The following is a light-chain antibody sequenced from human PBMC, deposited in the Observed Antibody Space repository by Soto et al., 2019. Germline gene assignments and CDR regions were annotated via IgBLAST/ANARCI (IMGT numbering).Light chain of an antibody. CDR2: GNS. CDR3: QSYDSSLSGVL. Sequence: QSVLTQPPSVSGAPGQRVTISCTGSSSKIGAGYDVHWYQQLPGTAPKLLIYGNSNRPSGVPDRFSGSKSGTSASLAITGLQAEDEADYYCQSYDSSLSGVLFGGGTKRTVL. CDR1: SSKIGAGYD. V-gene: IGLV1-40*01. J-gene: IGLJ2*01.